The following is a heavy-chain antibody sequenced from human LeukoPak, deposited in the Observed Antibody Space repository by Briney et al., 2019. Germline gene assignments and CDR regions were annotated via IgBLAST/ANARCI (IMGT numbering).Heavy chain of an antibody. Sequence: VASVTVSCKASGYTFTGYYMHWVRQAPGQGLEWMGWINPNSGGTNYAQKFQGRVTMTRDTSISTAYMELSRLRSDDTAVYYCARIPLSSGWSRFDYWGQGTLVTVSS. D-gene: IGHD6-19*01. V-gene: IGHV1-2*02. CDR2: INPNSGGT. CDR3: ARIPLSSGWSRFDY. CDR1: GYTFTGYY. J-gene: IGHJ4*02.